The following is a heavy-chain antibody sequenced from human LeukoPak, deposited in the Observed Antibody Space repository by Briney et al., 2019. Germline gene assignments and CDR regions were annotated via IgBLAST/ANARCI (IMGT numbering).Heavy chain of an antibody. D-gene: IGHD5-18*01. CDR3: AKDCCGSSYGSNFDY. J-gene: IGHJ4*02. CDR2: IRYDGSNK. Sequence: PGGSLRLSCAASGFTFSSYGMHWVRQAPGKGLEWVAFIRYDGSNKYYADSVKGRFTISRDNSKNTLYLQMNSLRAEDTAVYYCAKDCCGSSYGSNFDYWGQGTLVTVSS. V-gene: IGHV3-30*02. CDR1: GFTFSSYG.